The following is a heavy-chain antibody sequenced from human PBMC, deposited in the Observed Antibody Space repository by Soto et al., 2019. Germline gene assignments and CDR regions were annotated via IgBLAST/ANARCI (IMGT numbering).Heavy chain of an antibody. CDR3: ARRSVMIAFGE. D-gene: IGHD3-16*01. Sequence: QLQLQESGPGLVKPSETLSLTCTVSGGSISSNNYYWGWIRQPPGKGLEWIGSIYYSGSTYYNPSLKSRVTISVDTSKNQFSLKLNSVTAADTAVYYCARRSVMIAFGEWGQGTMVTVSS. V-gene: IGHV4-39*01. CDR2: IYYSGST. CDR1: GGSISSNNYY. J-gene: IGHJ3*01.